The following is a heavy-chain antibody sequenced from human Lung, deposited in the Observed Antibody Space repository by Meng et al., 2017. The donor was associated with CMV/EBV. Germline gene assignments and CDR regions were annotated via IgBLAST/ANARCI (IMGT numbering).Heavy chain of an antibody. CDR3: ARDPGYCSSTSCSGFFDY. Sequence: ESXKISXAASGFTFSSYWMSWVRQAPGKGLEWVANIKQDGSEKYYVDSVKGRFTISRDNAKNSLYLQMNSLRAEDTAVYYCARDPGYCSSTSCSGFFDYWGQGTLVXVSS. V-gene: IGHV3-7*01. D-gene: IGHD2-2*01. CDR1: GFTFSSYW. J-gene: IGHJ4*02. CDR2: IKQDGSEK.